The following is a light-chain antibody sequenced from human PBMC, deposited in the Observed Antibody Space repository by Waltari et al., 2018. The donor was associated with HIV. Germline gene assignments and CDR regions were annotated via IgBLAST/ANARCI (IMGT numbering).Light chain of an antibody. CDR2: GNN. J-gene: IGLJ2*01. Sequence: QSVLTQPPSVSAAPGQKVTISCSGSSSNIGNNYVSWYQQLPGTAPKLLIYGNNKGPSGIPYRFSGSKAGTSATLGITGLQTGDEADYYCGTWDSSLSAGVFGGGTKLTVL. CDR1: SSNIGNNY. CDR3: GTWDSSLSAGV. V-gene: IGLV1-51*01.